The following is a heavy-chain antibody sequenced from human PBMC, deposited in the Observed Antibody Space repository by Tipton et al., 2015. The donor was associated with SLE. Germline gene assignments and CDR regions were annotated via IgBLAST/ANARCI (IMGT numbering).Heavy chain of an antibody. CDR2: IYYTGGT. D-gene: IGHD3-3*01. J-gene: IGHJ3*01. CDR3: ARSLETFDV. V-gene: IGHV4-59*12. Sequence: TLSLTCTVSGGSISSYYWSWIRQPPGKGLEWIGHIYYTGGTYYNPSLNSRVTISLDTSKNQFSLNLRSMTAADTAVYYCARSLETFDVWGQGTMVTVSS. CDR1: GGSISSYY.